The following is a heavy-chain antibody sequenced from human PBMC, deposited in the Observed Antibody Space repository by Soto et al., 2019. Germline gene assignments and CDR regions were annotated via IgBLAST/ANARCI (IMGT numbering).Heavy chain of an antibody. CDR2: ISYDGSNK. D-gene: IGHD6-25*01. J-gene: IGHJ6*02. Sequence: QVQLVESGGGVVQPGRSLRLSCAASGFTFSSYGMHWVRQAPGKGLEWVAVISYDGSNKYYADSVKGRFTISRDNSNTTLYLQMNSLSAEDTAVYYRAKDRRPNYYYGMDVWGQGTTVTVSS. V-gene: IGHV3-30*18. CDR3: AKDRRPNYYYGMDV. CDR1: GFTFSSYG.